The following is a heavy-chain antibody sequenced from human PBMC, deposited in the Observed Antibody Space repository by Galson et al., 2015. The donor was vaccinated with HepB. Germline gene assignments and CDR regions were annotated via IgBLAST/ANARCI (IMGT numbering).Heavy chain of an antibody. CDR3: AGEGVAGY. D-gene: IGHD3-10*01. Sequence: SLRLSCAASGFPLRRSAMRWVRQAPGKGLEWVSGISDSGGGTYYADSVKGRFIISRDNPKNTLYLQMTSLRAEDTGVYYCAGEGVAGYWGQGTLVTVSS. V-gene: IGHV3-23*01. J-gene: IGHJ4*02. CDR2: ISDSGGGT. CDR1: GFPLRRSA.